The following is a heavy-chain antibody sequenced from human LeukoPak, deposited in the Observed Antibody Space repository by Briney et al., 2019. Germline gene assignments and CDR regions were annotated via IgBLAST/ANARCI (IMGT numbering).Heavy chain of an antibody. CDR2: IYYSGST. J-gene: IGHJ1*01. D-gene: IGHD2-15*01. CDR3: ARVLGYCSGGGCSEYFQH. V-gene: IGHV4-59*01. CDR1: GGSISSYY. Sequence: PSETLSLTCTVSGGSISSYYWSWIRQPPGKGLEWIGYIYYSGSTNYNPSLRSRVTISVDTSKNQFSLKLSSVTAADTAVYYCARVLGYCSGGGCSEYFQHWGQDTLVTVSS.